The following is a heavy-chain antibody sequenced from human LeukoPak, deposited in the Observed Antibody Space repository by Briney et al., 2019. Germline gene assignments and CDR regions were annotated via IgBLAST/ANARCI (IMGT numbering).Heavy chain of an antibody. J-gene: IGHJ4*02. V-gene: IGHV3-23*01. CDR3: ARDRDWGCSYCSY. D-gene: IGHD7-27*01. CDR2: ISFGGDSI. CDR1: GFTFSDSA. Sequence: PPGGSLRLSCAASGFTFSDSAMTWVRQAPGKGLEWVSLISFGGDSIYYADSVRGRFAISRDNSKNTLYLQMNSLRAEDTAVYYCARDRDWGCSYCSYWGQGTLVTVS.